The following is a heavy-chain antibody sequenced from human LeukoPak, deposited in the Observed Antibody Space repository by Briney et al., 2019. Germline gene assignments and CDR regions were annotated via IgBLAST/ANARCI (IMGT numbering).Heavy chain of an antibody. CDR3: ARAYYDFWSGYYDYYYMDG. J-gene: IGHJ6*03. Sequence: PSETLSLTCTVSGGSISSYYWSWIRQPAGKGLEWIGRIYTNGSTNYNPSLKSRVTMSVDTSKNQFSLKLSSVTAADTAVYYCARAYYDFWSGYYDYYYMDGWGKGTTVIVSS. V-gene: IGHV4-4*07. D-gene: IGHD3-3*01. CDR2: IYTNGST. CDR1: GGSISSYY.